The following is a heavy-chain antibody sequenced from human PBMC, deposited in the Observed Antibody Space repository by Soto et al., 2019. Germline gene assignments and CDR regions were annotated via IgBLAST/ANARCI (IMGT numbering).Heavy chain of an antibody. V-gene: IGHV4-34*01. CDR1: GGSFSGYS. Sequence: PSETLALTCAVYGGSFSGYSCICIRQPPGKGLEWIGEINHSGSTNYNPSLKSRVTISVDTSKNQFSLKLSSVTAADTAVYYCARGYDPYGMDVWGQGTTVTVSS. CDR2: INHSGST. CDR3: ARGYDPYGMDV. J-gene: IGHJ6*02. D-gene: IGHD5-12*01.